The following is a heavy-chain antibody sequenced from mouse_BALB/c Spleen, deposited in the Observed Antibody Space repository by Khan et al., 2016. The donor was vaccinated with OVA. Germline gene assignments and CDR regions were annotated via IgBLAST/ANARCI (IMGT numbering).Heavy chain of an antibody. Sequence: EVQLQESGPGLVKPSQSLSLTCTVTGYSITSNYAWNWIRQFPGNKLEWMGYISYSGSTSYTPSLKSRISITRDTSKNQFFLQLNSVTTEDTATYYWARSNYYGYAMDYWGQGTSVTVSS. V-gene: IGHV3-2*02. CDR3: ARSNYYGYAMDY. D-gene: IGHD1-1*01. J-gene: IGHJ4*01. CDR2: ISYSGST. CDR1: GYSITSNYA.